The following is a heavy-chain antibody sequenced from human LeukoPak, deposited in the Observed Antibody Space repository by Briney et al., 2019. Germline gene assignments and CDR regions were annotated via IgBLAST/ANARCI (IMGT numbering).Heavy chain of an antibody. CDR1: GYTFTSYA. CDR2: INAGNGNT. CDR3: ARDTYYYGSGSYFYGMDV. Sequence: GASVKVSCKASGYTFTSYAMHWVRQAPGQRLEWMGWINAGNGNTKYSQKLQGRVTITRDTSASTAYMELSSLRSEDTAVYYCARDTYYYGSGSYFYGMDVWGKGTTVTVSS. V-gene: IGHV1-3*01. D-gene: IGHD3-10*01. J-gene: IGHJ6*04.